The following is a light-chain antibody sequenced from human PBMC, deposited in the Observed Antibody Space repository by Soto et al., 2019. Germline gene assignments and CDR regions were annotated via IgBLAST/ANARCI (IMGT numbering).Light chain of an antibody. V-gene: IGLV1-47*01. CDR2: RNN. J-gene: IGLJ3*02. CDR1: SSNIGSNY. CDR3: TSFARGSTLV. Sequence: QSVLTQPPSASGTPGQRVTISCSGSSSNIGSNYVYWYQQLPGTAPKLLIYRNNQRPSGVSNRFSGSKSGDTASLTISGLQAEDEADYYCTSFARGSTLVFGGGTKVTVL.